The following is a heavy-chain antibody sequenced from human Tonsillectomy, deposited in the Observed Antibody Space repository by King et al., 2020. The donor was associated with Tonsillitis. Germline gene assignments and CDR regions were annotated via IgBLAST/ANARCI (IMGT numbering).Heavy chain of an antibody. CDR1: EFTFSSSW. CDR2: IKPDGSEK. Sequence: VQLVESGGGLVQPGGSLKLSCAASEFTFSSSWMTWVRQAPGKGLQWVATIKPDGSEKYYADSLKGRFTVSRNNAKNSLDLPMNSLRSEDTALYYCAGDQAYSSFDYWGQGTLVTVSS. V-gene: IGHV3-7*04. D-gene: IGHD6-19*01. CDR3: AGDQAYSSFDY. J-gene: IGHJ4*02.